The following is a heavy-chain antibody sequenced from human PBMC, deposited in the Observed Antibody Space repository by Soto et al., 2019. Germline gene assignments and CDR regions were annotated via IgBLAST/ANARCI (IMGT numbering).Heavy chain of an antibody. Sequence: SETLSLTCTVSGGSISSSSYYWGWIRQPPGKGLEWIGSIYYSGSTYYNPSLKSRVTISVDTSKNQFSLKLSSVTAADTAVYYCARRRPAAGVHTYYYYYMDVWGKGTTVTVSS. CDR1: GGSISSSSYY. J-gene: IGHJ6*03. CDR2: IYYSGST. V-gene: IGHV4-39*01. CDR3: ARRRPAAGVHTYYYYYMDV. D-gene: IGHD6-13*01.